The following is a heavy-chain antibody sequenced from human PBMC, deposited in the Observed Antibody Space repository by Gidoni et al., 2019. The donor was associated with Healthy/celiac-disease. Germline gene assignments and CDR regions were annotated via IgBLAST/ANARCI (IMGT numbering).Heavy chain of an antibody. CDR1: GFTFRYYY. CDR3: AAPGRRDYGGT. CDR2: ISRSGSTI. V-gene: IGHV3-11*01. Sequence: QVQLVESGGGLVKPGGALRLSCAASGFTFRYYYISWIRQAPGKVLELVSYISRSGSTIYYADSVKGRFTISRDTAKNALYLHMNSLSAEDTAGYYCAAPGRRDYGGTWGQGTLGT. D-gene: IGHD4-17*01. J-gene: IGHJ5*02.